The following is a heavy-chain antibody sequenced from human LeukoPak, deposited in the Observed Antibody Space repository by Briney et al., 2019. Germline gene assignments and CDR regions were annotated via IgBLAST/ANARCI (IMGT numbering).Heavy chain of an antibody. V-gene: IGHV3-53*01. J-gene: IGHJ4*02. D-gene: IGHD5-12*01. CDR3: ARDGMATINS. CDR1: GFTVSDSF. Sequence: GGSLRLSCAASGFTVSDSFMTWVRQAPGKGLEWVSVIYVAGSTYYADSVKGRFTVSRDNSKNSLYLQMNSLRAEDTAVYYCARDGMATINSWGQGTVVTVSS. CDR2: IYVAGST.